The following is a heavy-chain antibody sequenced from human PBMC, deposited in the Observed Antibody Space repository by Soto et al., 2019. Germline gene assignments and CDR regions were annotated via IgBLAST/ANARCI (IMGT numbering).Heavy chain of an antibody. V-gene: IGHV1-58*01. J-gene: IGHJ6*02. CDR1: GFTFTSSA. Sequence: PGASVKVSCTASGFTFTSSAVQWVRQARGQRLEWIGWIVVGSGNTNYAQKFQERVTITRDMSTSTAYMELSSLRSEDTAVYYCGGSGSSAAFYGMDVWGQGTTVTVSS. CDR3: GGSGSSAAFYGMDV. D-gene: IGHD3-10*01. CDR2: IVVGSGNT.